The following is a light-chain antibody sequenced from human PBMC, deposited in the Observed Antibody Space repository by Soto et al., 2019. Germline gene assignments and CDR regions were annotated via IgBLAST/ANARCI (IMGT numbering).Light chain of an antibody. CDR3: SSYTSSSTLLYV. CDR1: TRDVGGYNY. V-gene: IGLV2-14*01. CDR2: DVS. Sequence: QSVLTQPASVTGYPSQLTTLSSTGTTRDVGGYNYVSWYQQHPGKAPKLMIYDVSNRPSGVSNRFSGSKSGNTASLTISGLQAEDEADYYCSSYTSSSTLLYVFGTGTKVTVL. J-gene: IGLJ1*01.